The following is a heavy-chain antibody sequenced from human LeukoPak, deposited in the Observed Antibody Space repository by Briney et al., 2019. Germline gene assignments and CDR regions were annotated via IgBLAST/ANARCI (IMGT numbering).Heavy chain of an antibody. CDR2: ISVYNGNT. CDR3: ARDHRVAVTRLDF. V-gene: IGHV1-18*01. D-gene: IGHD6-19*01. CDR1: GYTFTSYG. J-gene: IGHJ4*02. Sequence: ASVKVSCKASGYTFTSYGISWTRQAPGQGPEWMGWISVYNGNTKYAQKLQGRVTMTTDTSTSTAYMELRSLTVDDTAVYYCARDHRVAVTRLDFWGQGTLVTVSS.